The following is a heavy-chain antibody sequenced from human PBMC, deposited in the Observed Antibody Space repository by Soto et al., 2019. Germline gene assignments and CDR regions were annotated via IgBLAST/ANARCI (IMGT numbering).Heavy chain of an antibody. D-gene: IGHD6-13*01. Sequence: SLRLSCAASGFTFDDYAIHWVRQAPGKGLGWVSGISWNSAAIDYAVSVKGRFTIVRDNAMNSLYLQMNHLRPEDTAFYYCAKDRGSSSWDPIFDFWGQGILVTVSS. V-gene: IGHV3-9*01. CDR3: AKDRGSSSWDPIFDF. J-gene: IGHJ4*02. CDR1: GFTFDDYA. CDR2: ISWNSAAI.